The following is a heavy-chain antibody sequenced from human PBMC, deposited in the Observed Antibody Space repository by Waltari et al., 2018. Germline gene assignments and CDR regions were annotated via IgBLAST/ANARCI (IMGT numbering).Heavy chain of an antibody. CDR3: ARAREAYSPGSGYYSEYFQH. CDR2: IYHSGST. CDR1: GGSISSGGYY. D-gene: IGHD3-22*01. J-gene: IGHJ1*01. V-gene: IGHV4-31*03. Sequence: QVQLQESGPGLVKPSQTLSLPCTVSGGSISSGGYYWSWIRPHPGKGLEWIGYIYHSGSTYYNPSLKSRVTISVDRSKNQFSLKLSSVTAADTAVYYCARAREAYSPGSGYYSEYFQHWGQGTLVTVSS.